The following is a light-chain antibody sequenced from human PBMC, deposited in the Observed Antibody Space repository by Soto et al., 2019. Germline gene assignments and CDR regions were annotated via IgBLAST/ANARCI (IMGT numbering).Light chain of an antibody. V-gene: IGLV1-40*01. J-gene: IGLJ1*01. CDR2: GNN. CDR3: QSYDSSLSVLYV. CDR1: SSKIGAGYD. Sequence: QSVLTQPPSVSGAPGQRVTISCTGSSSKIGAGYDVHWYQQLPGTAPKLLIYGNNNRPSGVPDRFSGSKSGTSASLAITGLQAEDEADYYCQSYDSSLSVLYVFGTGTKVTVL.